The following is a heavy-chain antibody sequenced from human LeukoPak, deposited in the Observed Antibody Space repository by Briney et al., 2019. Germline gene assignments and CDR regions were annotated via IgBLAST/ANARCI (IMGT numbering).Heavy chain of an antibody. CDR3: AKDRWMFLVGYLDY. CDR1: GFTFSSYA. V-gene: IGHV3-23*01. CDR2: TSGSGGTT. D-gene: IGHD2-15*01. J-gene: IGHJ4*02. Sequence: GGSLRLSCAASGFTFSSYAMSWVRQAPGKGLEWVSATSGSGGTTYHADSVKGRFTISRDNSKNTLYLQMNSLRAEDTAVYYCAKDRWMFLVGYLDYWGQGTLVTVSS.